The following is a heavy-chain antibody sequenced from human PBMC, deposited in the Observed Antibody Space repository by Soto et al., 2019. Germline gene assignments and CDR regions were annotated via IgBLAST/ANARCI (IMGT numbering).Heavy chain of an antibody. Sequence: EVQLLESGGGLVQPGGSLRLSCVASGFTLSTYAMSWVRQAPGKGLEWVSGITGSGGSTYYADSVKGRFTISRDNSKSTVSLHMNGLRAEDTAVYYCVTLRGNPSGACDFWGHGTMVTVCS. CDR3: VTLRGNPSGACDF. CDR2: ITGSGGST. J-gene: IGHJ3*01. D-gene: IGHD2-8*01. CDR1: GFTLSTYA. V-gene: IGHV3-23*01.